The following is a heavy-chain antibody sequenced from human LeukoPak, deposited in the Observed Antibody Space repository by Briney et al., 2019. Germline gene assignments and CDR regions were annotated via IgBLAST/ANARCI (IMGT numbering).Heavy chain of an antibody. D-gene: IGHD5-18*01. CDR1: GFTFSSYW. V-gene: IGHV3-7*01. J-gene: IGHJ4*02. CDR2: MKQDGSEK. Sequence: GGSLRLSCAASGFTFSSYWMSWVRQAPGKGLEWVANMKQDGSEKSYVDSLKGRFTISRDNAKNSLYLQMNSLRAEDTAVYYCAREDRYNYGYSLDYWGQGTLVTVSS. CDR3: AREDRYNYGYSLDY.